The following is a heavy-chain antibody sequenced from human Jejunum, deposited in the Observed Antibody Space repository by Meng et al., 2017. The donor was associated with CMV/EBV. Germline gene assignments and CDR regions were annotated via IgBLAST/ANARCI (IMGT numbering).Heavy chain of an antibody. CDR1: EARYSINKAA. D-gene: IGHD2-2*01. V-gene: IGHV6-1*01. J-gene: IGHJ4*02. Sequence: GPGLGNSPQTLAVTCATSEARYSINKAAWNWNRQAPSRGLAWLGRTYYRSKWSNDYEVAVKSRITVNPDTSKNHFSLQLNSVTPEDTAVYYCARLHCSSTSCYVDCWGQGTLVTVSS. CDR3: ARLHCSSTSCYVDC. CDR2: TYYRSKWSN.